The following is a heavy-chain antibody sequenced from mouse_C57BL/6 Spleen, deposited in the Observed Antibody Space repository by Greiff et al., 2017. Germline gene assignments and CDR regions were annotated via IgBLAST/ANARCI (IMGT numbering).Heavy chain of an antibody. Sequence: EVQLQQSGPELVKPGASVKISCKASGYTFTDYYMNWVKQSHGKSLEWIGDINPNNGGTSYNQKFKGKATLTVDKSSSTAYMELRSLTSEDSAVYYCATYREYWYFDVWGTGTTVTVSS. D-gene: IGHD2-10*01. CDR1: GYTFTDYY. V-gene: IGHV1-26*01. CDR3: ATYREYWYFDV. CDR2: INPNNGGT. J-gene: IGHJ1*03.